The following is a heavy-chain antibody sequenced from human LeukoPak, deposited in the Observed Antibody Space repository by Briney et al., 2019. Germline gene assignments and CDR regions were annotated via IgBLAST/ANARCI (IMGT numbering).Heavy chain of an antibody. V-gene: IGHV3-21*01. CDR3: ARVYRTVYYYDSRSPFDY. CDR2: ISSSSSYI. CDR1: GFTFSSYS. J-gene: IGHJ4*02. Sequence: GGSLRFSCAASGFTFSSYSMNWVRQAPGKGLEWVSSISSSSSYIYYADSVKGRFTISRDNAKNSLYLQMNSLRAEDTAVYYCARVYRTVYYYDSRSPFDYWGQGTLVTVSS. D-gene: IGHD3-22*01.